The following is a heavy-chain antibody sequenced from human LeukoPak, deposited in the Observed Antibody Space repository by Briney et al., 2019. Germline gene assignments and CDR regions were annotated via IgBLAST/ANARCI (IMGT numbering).Heavy chain of an antibody. CDR2: FYTSGST. CDR3: ARYYTGDAFDI. D-gene: IGHD1-26*01. J-gene: IGHJ3*02. V-gene: IGHV4-61*02. Sequence: SETLSLTCTVSGYSISSGGYFWSWIRQPAGKGLEWIGRFYTSGSTNYNPSLKSRVTMSVDTSKNQFSLKLSSVTAADTAVYYCARYYTGDAFDIWGQGTMVTVSS. CDR1: GYSISSGGYF.